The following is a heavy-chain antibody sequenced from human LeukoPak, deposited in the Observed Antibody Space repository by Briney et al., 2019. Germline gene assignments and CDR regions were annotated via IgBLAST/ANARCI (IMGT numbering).Heavy chain of an antibody. Sequence: SQTLSLTCAISGDSVSSNSAAWNWIRQSPSRGLEWLGRTYYRSKWYNDYAVSVKSRITINPDTSKNQFSLQLNSVTPEDTAVHYCARGPTWDDISYLDYWGQGTLVTVSS. CDR3: ARGPTWDDISYLDY. CDR1: GDSVSSNSAA. V-gene: IGHV6-1*01. CDR2: TYYRSKWYN. J-gene: IGHJ4*02. D-gene: IGHD3-9*01.